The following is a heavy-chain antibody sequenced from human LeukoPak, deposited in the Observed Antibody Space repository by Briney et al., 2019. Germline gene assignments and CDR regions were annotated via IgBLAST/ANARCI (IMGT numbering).Heavy chain of an antibody. J-gene: IGHJ5*02. CDR3: AKDRYDFWSINPGDWFDP. Sequence: PGGSLRLSCAASGFTFSSYSMNWVRQAPGKGLEWVSSISSSSSYIYYADSVKGRFTISRDNAKNSLYLQMNSLRAEDTAVYYCAKDRYDFWSINPGDWFDPWGQGTLVTVSS. V-gene: IGHV3-21*04. CDR2: ISSSSSYI. CDR1: GFTFSSYS. D-gene: IGHD3-3*01.